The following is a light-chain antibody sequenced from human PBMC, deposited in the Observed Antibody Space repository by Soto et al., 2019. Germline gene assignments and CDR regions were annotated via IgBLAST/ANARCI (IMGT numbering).Light chain of an antibody. CDR1: SSNIGSNY. CDR3: AAWDDSLSGVV. V-gene: IGLV1-47*02. J-gene: IGLJ2*01. Sequence: QSVLTQPPSASGTPGQRVTISCCGSSSNIGSNYVYWYQQLPGTAPKLLIYSNNQRPSGVPDRFSGSKSGTSASLAISGLRSEDEADYYCAAWDDSLSGVVFGGGTKVTVL. CDR2: SNN.